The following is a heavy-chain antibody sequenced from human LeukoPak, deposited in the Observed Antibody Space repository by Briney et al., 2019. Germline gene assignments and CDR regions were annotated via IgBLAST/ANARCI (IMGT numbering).Heavy chain of an antibody. CDR1: GNYW. CDR3: VSFYETY. CDR2: INSDGSWT. J-gene: IGHJ4*02. V-gene: IGHV3-74*01. D-gene: IGHD2/OR15-2a*01. Sequence: GGSLRLSCAASGNYWMHWVRQAPGKGLVWVSHINSDGSWTSYADSVKGRFTISKDNAKNTVHLQMNSLRAEDTAVYYCVSFYETYWGRGTLVTVSS.